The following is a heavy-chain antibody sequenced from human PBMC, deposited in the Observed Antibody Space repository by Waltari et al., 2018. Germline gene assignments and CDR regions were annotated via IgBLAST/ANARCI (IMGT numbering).Heavy chain of an antibody. D-gene: IGHD3-9*01. V-gene: IGHV4-34*01. Sequence: QVQLQQWGAGLLKPSETLSLTCAVYGASFSGYYWCWIRHPPGKGLEWIGEINHSGSTNYNPSLKSRVTISVDTSKNQFSLKLSSVTAADTAVYYCARGGSVYDILTGYYLYFDYWGQGTLVTVSS. CDR3: ARGGSVYDILTGYYLYFDY. CDR2: INHSGST. J-gene: IGHJ4*02. CDR1: GASFSGYY.